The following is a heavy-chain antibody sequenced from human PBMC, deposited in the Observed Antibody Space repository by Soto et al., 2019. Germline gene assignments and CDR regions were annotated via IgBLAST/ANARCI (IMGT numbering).Heavy chain of an antibody. D-gene: IGHD3-22*01. J-gene: IGHJ3*02. CDR1: GLIFSNYK. Sequence: PGGSLRLSCAASGLIFSNYKMHWVRQAPGKGLVWVSRISTDGSITDYADSVKGRFTISRDNSKNTLYLQMNSLRAEDTAVYYCAKDVSKYYYDSSGGHAFDIWGQGTMVTVSS. CDR2: ISTDGSIT. V-gene: IGHV3-74*01. CDR3: AKDVSKYYYDSSGGHAFDI.